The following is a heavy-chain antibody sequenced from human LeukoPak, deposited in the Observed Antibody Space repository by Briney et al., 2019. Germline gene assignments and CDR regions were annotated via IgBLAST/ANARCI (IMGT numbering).Heavy chain of an antibody. V-gene: IGHV3-30*18. Sequence: GGSLRLSCAASGFIFSSYGMHWVRQAPGKGLEWVAVISYDGSNKYYADSVKGRFTISRDNSKNTLYLQMNSLRAEDTAVYYCAKVGEQQLVLGYWGQGTLVTVSS. D-gene: IGHD6-13*01. CDR3: AKVGEQQLVLGY. J-gene: IGHJ4*02. CDR1: GFIFSSYG. CDR2: ISYDGSNK.